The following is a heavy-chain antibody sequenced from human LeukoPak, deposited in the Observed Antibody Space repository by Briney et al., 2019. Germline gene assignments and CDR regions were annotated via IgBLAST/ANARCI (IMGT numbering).Heavy chain of an antibody. J-gene: IGHJ4*02. CDR1: GGSISSYY. CDR2: IYYSGST. Sequence: SETLSLTCTVSGGSISSYYWSWIRQPAGKGLEWIGYIYYSGSTNYNPSLKSRAIISVDTSKNQFSLKLSSVTAADTAVYSCAREHSYYDSSGSYYGSGYFDYWGQGTLVTVSS. V-gene: IGHV4-59*01. D-gene: IGHD3-22*01. CDR3: AREHSYYDSSGSYYGSGYFDY.